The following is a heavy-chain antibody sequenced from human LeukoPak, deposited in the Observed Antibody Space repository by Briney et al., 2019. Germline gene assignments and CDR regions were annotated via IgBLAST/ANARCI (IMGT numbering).Heavy chain of an antibody. Sequence: PGGSLRLSCAASGFTFSSYAMHWVRQAPGKGLEWVAVISYDGSNKYYADSVKGRFTISRDNAKNSLYLQMNSLRDEDTAVYYCARGLRYSSSWYDFDYWGQGTLVTVSS. D-gene: IGHD6-13*01. CDR2: ISYDGSNK. J-gene: IGHJ4*02. CDR3: ARGLRYSSSWYDFDY. CDR1: GFTFSSYA. V-gene: IGHV3-30-3*01.